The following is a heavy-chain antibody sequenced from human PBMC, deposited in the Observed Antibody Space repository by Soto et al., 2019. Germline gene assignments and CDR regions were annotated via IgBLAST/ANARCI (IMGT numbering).Heavy chain of an antibody. Sequence: VGSLRLSCAASGFSDSNYNMNWVRQAPGKGLEWVSYISSSSSYIYYADPVKGRFTISRDNAKNSLYLQMNSLRAEDTALYYCASSGYGSGSSCYSDCWGPVTLCTVSS. CDR3: ASSGYGSGSSCYSDC. V-gene: IGHV3-21*01. CDR2: ISSSSSYI. CDR1: GFSDSNYN. D-gene: IGHD2-15*01. J-gene: IGHJ4*01.